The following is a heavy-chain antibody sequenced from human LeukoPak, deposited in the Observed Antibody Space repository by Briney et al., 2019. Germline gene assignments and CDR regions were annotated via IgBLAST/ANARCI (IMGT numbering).Heavy chain of an antibody. Sequence: SGGSLRLSCAASGLTFRNAWMSWVRQAPGKGLEGVGRIKRKNDLGTTDYAAPVKARFTIPRDDSKNTLYLQMNSLKTEDAVVYYCTAENFLYAFDIWGQGTMVTVSS. CDR1: GLTFRNAW. CDR2: IKRKNDLGTT. V-gene: IGHV3-15*01. J-gene: IGHJ3*02. CDR3: TAENFLYAFDI. D-gene: IGHD1-7*01.